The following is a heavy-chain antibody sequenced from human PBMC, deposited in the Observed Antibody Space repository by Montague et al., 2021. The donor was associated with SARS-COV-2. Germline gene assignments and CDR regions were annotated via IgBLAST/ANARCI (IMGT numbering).Heavy chain of an antibody. J-gene: IGHJ6*02. Sequence: SLRLSCAASGFTVSSNNMSWVRQAPGKGLEWVSVIYSGGSTQYADSVKGRFTISRDKSNYTLYLQMNSLRAEDTAVYYCAARADYYYGMDVWGQGTSATVSS. CDR3: AARADYYYGMDV. V-gene: IGHV3-66*01. CDR2: IYSGGST. CDR1: GFTVSSNN.